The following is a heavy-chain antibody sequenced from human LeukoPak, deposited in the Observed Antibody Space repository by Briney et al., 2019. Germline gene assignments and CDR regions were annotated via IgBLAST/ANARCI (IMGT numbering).Heavy chain of an antibody. D-gene: IGHD1-26*01. CDR2: IKQGGSDE. Sequence: GGSLRLSCEASGFTLSNHWMTWVRQAPGKGLEWVATIKQGGSDEFYVDSVKGRFTISGDNARNSLYLQMNSLRAEDTAVYYCARDPFELWGQGTLVTVSS. CDR1: GFTLSNHW. J-gene: IGHJ4*02. CDR3: ARDPFEL. V-gene: IGHV3-7*01.